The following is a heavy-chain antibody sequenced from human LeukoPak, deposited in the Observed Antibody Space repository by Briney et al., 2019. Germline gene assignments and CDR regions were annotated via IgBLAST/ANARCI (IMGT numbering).Heavy chain of an antibody. Sequence: SVKVSCKASGGTFNNHAINWVRQAPGQGLEWMAGIIPILDITNYAQKFQGRVTIIADKSTGTTYMELSSLRSEDTAVYYCARDLEQQLYFDYWGQGTLVTVSS. J-gene: IGHJ4*02. CDR1: GGTFNNHA. CDR3: ARDLEQQLYFDY. CDR2: IIPILDIT. D-gene: IGHD6-13*01. V-gene: IGHV1-69*10.